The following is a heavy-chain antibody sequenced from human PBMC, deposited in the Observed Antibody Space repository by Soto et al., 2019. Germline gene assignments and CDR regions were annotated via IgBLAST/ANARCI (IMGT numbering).Heavy chain of an antibody. CDR1: GGTFSSYA. Sequence: QVQLVQSGAEVKKPGSSVKVSCKAYGGTFSSYAISWVRQAPGQGLEWMGGIIPIFGTANYAQKFQGRVTITADESTSTAYMELSSLRSEDTAVYYCAVERVRITMVRAVYGMDVWGQGTTVTVSS. J-gene: IGHJ6*02. CDR3: AVERVRITMVRAVYGMDV. D-gene: IGHD3-10*01. CDR2: IIPIFGTA. V-gene: IGHV1-69*01.